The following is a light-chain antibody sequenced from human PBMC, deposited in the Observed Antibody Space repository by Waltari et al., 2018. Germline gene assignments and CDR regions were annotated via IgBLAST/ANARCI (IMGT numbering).Light chain of an antibody. J-gene: IGLJ2*01. Sequence: HSALTQPASVSGSPGQSTTISCTGTSRAVGGYNYVSWYQQHPGKAPKLMIFDVSNRPSGVSNRFSGSKSGNTASLTVSGLQAEDEADYYCSSYISSDTLELFGGGTSLTVL. CDR1: SRAVGGYNY. V-gene: IGLV2-14*03. CDR3: SSYISSDTLEL. CDR2: DVS.